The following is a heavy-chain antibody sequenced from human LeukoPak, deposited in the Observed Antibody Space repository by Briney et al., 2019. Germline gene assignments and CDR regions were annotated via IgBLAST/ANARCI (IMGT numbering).Heavy chain of an antibody. CDR2: IQYDGSKK. J-gene: IGHJ4*02. V-gene: IGHV3-30*02. CDR3: AKDIGSYYDY. Sequence: GGSLRLSCVASGFTFGSNGMHWVRQAPGKGLEWVTFIQYDGSKKYYADSVKGRFTISRDNSKNTLYLEMSSLRAEDTAVYYCAKDIGSYYDYWGQGILVTVSS. D-gene: IGHD3-10*01. CDR1: GFTFGSNG.